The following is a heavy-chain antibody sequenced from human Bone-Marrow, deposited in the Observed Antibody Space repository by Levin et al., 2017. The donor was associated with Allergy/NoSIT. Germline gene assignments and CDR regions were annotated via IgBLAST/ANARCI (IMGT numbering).Heavy chain of an antibody. CDR1: GFTFSSYV. J-gene: IGHJ3*02. CDR3: AKDLGIGGFYDSSGWHPLSAFDI. CDR2: ISGSGGNT. V-gene: IGHV3-23*01. Sequence: LSLTCAASGFTFSSYVMSWVRQAPGKGLEWVSGISGSGGNTYDADSVKGRFTISRDNSKNTLYLQMNSLRAEDTAVYYCAKDLGIGGFYDSSGWHPLSAFDIWGQGTMVTVSS. D-gene: IGHD3-22*01.